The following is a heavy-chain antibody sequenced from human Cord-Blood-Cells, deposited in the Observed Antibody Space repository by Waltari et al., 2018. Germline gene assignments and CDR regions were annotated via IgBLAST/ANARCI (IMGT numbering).Heavy chain of an antibody. Sequence: QLQLQDSGPGLLKHSETLSLTSTVSVGSISRSSYYRGWNRQPPGKGLECIGSIYYSGITYYTPSLTSRVTISVDTSKNQFSLKLSSVTAADTAVYYCARRSGYYTDYWGQGTLVTVAS. V-gene: IGHV4-39*01. CDR1: VGSISRSSYY. CDR2: IYYSGIT. D-gene: IGHD3-3*01. J-gene: IGHJ4*02. CDR3: ARRSGYYTDY.